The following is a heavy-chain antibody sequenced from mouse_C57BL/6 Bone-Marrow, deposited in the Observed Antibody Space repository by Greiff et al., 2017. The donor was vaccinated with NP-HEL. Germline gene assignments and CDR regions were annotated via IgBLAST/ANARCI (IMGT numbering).Heavy chain of an antibody. D-gene: IGHD2-4*01. Sequence: EVKLVESGGGLVKPGGSLKLSCAASGFTFSDYGLHWVRQAPEKGLEWVAYISSGSSTIYYADTVKGRFTISRDNAKNTLFLQMTSLRSEDTAMYYCARGDDYDWFAYWGQGTLVTVSA. CDR3: ARGDDYDWFAY. CDR1: GFTFSDYG. J-gene: IGHJ3*01. CDR2: ISSGSSTI. V-gene: IGHV5-17*01.